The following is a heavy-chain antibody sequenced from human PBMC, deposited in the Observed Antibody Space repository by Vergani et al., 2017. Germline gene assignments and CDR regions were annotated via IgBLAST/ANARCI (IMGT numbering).Heavy chain of an antibody. J-gene: IGHJ6*03. CDR3: ARLGDKQRGYHTFRHRYYYYYMDV. V-gene: IGHV3-23*01. CDR1: GFTFSSYA. D-gene: IGHD6-25*01. Sequence: EVQLLESGGNLIQPGGSLRLSCGASGFTFSSYAMTWVRLAPGKGLQWVSAISGSGGNTFYTDSVKGRFTISRDNSKDTLYLQMNSLRVEDTAIYYCARLGDKQRGYHTFRHRYYYYYMDVWGKGTTVTVSS. CDR2: ISGSGGNT.